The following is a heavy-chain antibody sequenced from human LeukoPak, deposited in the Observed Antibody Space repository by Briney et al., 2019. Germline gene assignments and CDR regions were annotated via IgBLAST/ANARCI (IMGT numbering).Heavy chain of an antibody. D-gene: IGHD6-19*01. CDR1: GGTFSNYA. Sequence: ASVKVSCKASGGTFSNYAINWVRQAPGQGLEWMGGIIPIFGTANYAQKFQGRVTITTDESTSTAYMELNSLRSEDTAVYYCAASSGWEEDYFDYWGQGTLVTVSS. CDR3: AASSGWEEDYFDY. V-gene: IGHV1-69*05. J-gene: IGHJ4*02. CDR2: IIPIFGTA.